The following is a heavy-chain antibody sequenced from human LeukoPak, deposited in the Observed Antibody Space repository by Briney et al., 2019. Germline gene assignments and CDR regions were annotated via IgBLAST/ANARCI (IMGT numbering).Heavy chain of an antibody. CDR3: ARDRSLSSFGELFL. D-gene: IGHD3-10*01. CDR1: GFTFRGYA. CDR2: VSYDETNK. Sequence: PGGSLRLSCAPSGFTFRGYAVHWVRQAPGRGLEWVAVVSYDETNKYYTDSVKGRFTISRDNSKNTVYLQMTNLRAEDTALYYCARDRSLSSFGELFLWGQGTLATVSS. V-gene: IGHV3-30*10. J-gene: IGHJ4*02.